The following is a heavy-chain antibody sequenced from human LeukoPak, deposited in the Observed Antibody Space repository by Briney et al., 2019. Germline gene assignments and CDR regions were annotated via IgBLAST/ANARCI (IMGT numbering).Heavy chain of an antibody. V-gene: IGHV3-21*01. CDR1: GFTFSGYT. CDR3: ERVNPDPYCSGTSCFMTNWFDP. CDR2: ISSSSDYI. Sequence: PGGSLRLSCAASGFTFSGYTMNWVRQAPGKGLEWVSSISSSSDYIYYADSVKGRFTISRDNAKNSLFLQMNSLRAEDTALYYCERVNPDPYCSGTSCFMTNWFDPWGQGTLVTVSS. J-gene: IGHJ5*02. D-gene: IGHD2-2*01.